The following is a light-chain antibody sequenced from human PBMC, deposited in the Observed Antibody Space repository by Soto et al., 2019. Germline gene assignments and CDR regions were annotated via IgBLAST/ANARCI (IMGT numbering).Light chain of an antibody. J-gene: IGKJ3*01. CDR1: QGISSW. V-gene: IGKV1-12*01. Sequence: DIPMTQSPSSVSASVGDRVTITCRASQGISSWLAWYQQKPGKAPKLLIYAALILQSRVPSRFVGSGSGADFSLTISSLQPEDFATYYCQQANSFPFTFGPGTKVDIK. CDR2: AAL. CDR3: QQANSFPFT.